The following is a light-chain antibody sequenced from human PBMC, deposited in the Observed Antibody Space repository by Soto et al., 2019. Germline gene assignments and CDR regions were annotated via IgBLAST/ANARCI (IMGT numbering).Light chain of an antibody. CDR1: QSVSSY. Sequence: ETGLTLPPSNLSRSSIYKATLSFRASQSVSSYLAWYQQKPGQAPRLLIYDASNRATGIPARFSGSGSGTDFTLTICSLEPEDFAVYSCQQHNTLTIKFGQGTRLEIK. CDR3: QQHNTLTIK. CDR2: DAS. J-gene: IGKJ5*01. V-gene: IGKV3-11*01.